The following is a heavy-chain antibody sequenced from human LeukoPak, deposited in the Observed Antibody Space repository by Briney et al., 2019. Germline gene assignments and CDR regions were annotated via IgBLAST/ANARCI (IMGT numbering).Heavy chain of an antibody. Sequence: SETLSLTCTVSGASISSYYWSWIRQPAGKGLEWIGRIYSSGSSNYNPSLKSRLNMSVDTSKNRLSLKLSSVTAADTAVYYCAREGSITPTPIVSFDPWGQGTLVTVSS. CDR1: GASISSYY. D-gene: IGHD2/OR15-2a*01. CDR3: AREGSITPTPIVSFDP. J-gene: IGHJ5*02. V-gene: IGHV4-4*07. CDR2: IYSSGSS.